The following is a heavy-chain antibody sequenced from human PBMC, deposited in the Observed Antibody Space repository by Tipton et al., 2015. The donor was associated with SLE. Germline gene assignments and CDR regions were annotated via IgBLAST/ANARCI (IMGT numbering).Heavy chain of an antibody. D-gene: IGHD3-16*02. J-gene: IGHJ6*03. Sequence: SLRLSCAASGFTFSSYAMHWVRQAPGKGLEWVAVVSSGGSNKYYADSVKGRFTISRDNSKNTLYLQMNSLRAEDTAVYYCAKGAHYVWGSYPSYYYYMDVWGKGTTVTVSS. V-gene: IGHV3-30-3*01. CDR2: VSSGGSNK. CDR1: GFTFSSYA. CDR3: AKGAHYVWGSYPSYYYYMDV.